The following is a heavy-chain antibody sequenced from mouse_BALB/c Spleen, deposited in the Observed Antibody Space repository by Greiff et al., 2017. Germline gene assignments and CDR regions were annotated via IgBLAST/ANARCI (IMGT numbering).Heavy chain of an antibody. J-gene: IGHJ4*01. CDR2: IDPANGNT. CDR3: ARRLTGDAMDY. CDR1: GFNIKDTY. Sequence: VQLKQSGAELVKPGASVKLSCTASGFNIKDTYMHWVKQRPEQGLEWIGRIDPANGNTKYDPKFQGKATITADTSSNTAYLQLSSLTSEDTAVYYCARRLTGDAMDYWGQGTSVTVSS. D-gene: IGHD4-1*01. V-gene: IGHV14-3*02.